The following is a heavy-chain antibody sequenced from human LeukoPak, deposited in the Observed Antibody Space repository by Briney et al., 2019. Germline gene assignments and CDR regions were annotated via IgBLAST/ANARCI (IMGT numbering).Heavy chain of an antibody. CDR1: GYTFTGYY. J-gene: IGHJ4*02. V-gene: IGHV1-2*02. CDR2: INPNSGGT. CDR3: ARGSRAITMVRGAKEFDY. D-gene: IGHD3-10*01. Sequence: GASVKVSCKASGYTFTGYYMHWVRQAPGQGLEWMGWINPNSGGTNYAQKFQGRVTMTRDTSISTAYMELSRLRSDDTAVYYCARGSRAITMVRGAKEFDYWGQGTLVTVSS.